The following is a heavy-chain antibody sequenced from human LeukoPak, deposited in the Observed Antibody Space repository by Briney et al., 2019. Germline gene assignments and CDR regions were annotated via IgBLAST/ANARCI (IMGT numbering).Heavy chain of an antibody. D-gene: IGHD3-10*01. J-gene: IGHJ4*02. V-gene: IGHV4-34*01. Sequence: KPSETLSLTCAVYGGSFSGFYWSWIRRPPGKGLEWIGELNHSGSTNYNPSLKSRVTISVDTSKNQFSLKLSSVTAADTAVYYCARGRVYYAPFDYWGQGTLVTVSS. CDR1: GGSFSGFY. CDR3: ARGRVYYAPFDY. CDR2: LNHSGST.